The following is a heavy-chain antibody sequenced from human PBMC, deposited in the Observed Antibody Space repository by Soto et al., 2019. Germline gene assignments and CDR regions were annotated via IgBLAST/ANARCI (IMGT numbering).Heavy chain of an antibody. V-gene: IGHV1-8*01. CDR2: MNPNSGNT. CDR3: ASALPIYQPHNWFDP. Sequence: ASVKVSCNASGYTFTSYDVNWVRQATGQGLEWMGWMNPNSGNTGYAQKFQGRVTMTRNTSISTAYMELSSLRSEDTAVYYCASALPIYQPHNWFDPWGQGTLVTVSS. D-gene: IGHD2-2*01. CDR1: GYTFTSYD. J-gene: IGHJ5*02.